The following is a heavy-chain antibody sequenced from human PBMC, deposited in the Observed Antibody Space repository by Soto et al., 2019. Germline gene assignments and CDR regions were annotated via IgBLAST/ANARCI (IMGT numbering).Heavy chain of an antibody. CDR3: ARGDGPGHYYYGMDV. CDR2: IYYSGST. Sequence: TLSLTCTVSGGSISSGGYYWSWIRQHPGKGLEWIGYIYYSGSTYYNPSLKSRVTISVDTSKNQFSLKLSSVTAADTAVYYCARGDGPGHYYYGMDVWGQGTTVTVSS. CDR1: GGSISSGGYY. J-gene: IGHJ6*02. V-gene: IGHV4-31*03.